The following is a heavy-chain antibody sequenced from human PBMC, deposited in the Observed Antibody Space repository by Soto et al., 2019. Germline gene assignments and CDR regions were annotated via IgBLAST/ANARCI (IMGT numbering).Heavy chain of an antibody. J-gene: IGHJ4*02. V-gene: IGHV1-46*03. Sequence: GAPVKLSCKASGYSLRSFYIHWVRQAPGQGLECMGIMNPSGVSTYYAEKFQGRLTVTRDTSTNTVYMELSSLRSEDTAVYYCGRAHYYDSSGPTLDFWGQGTQVTVSS. D-gene: IGHD3-22*01. CDR3: GRAHYYDSSGPTLDF. CDR2: MNPSGVST. CDR1: GYSLRSFY.